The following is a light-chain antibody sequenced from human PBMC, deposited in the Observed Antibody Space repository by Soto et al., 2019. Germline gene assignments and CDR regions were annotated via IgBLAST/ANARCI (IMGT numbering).Light chain of an antibody. V-gene: IGKV1-9*01. Sequence: DIQLTQSPSFLSASVGDRVTITCRASQGISSYLAWYQQKPGKAPKLLIYAASTLQSGVPSRFSGSGSGTEFTLTISSLQPEDFATYYCQKLFGGGTKVDIK. CDR3: QKL. CDR1: QGISSY. J-gene: IGKJ4*01. CDR2: AAS.